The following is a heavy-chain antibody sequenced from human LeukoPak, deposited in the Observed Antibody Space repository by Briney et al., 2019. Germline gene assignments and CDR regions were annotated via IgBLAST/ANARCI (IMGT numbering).Heavy chain of an antibody. CDR2: ISSSSSTT. Sequence: GGSLRLSCAASGFTFSSYSMIWVRQAPGKGLEWGTYISSSSSTTYYADSVKGRFTISRDNAKNSLYLHMNSLRDEDTAVYYCAKDEWQWLAIDHWGQGTLVTVSS. D-gene: IGHD6-19*01. J-gene: IGHJ4*02. CDR1: GFTFSSYS. CDR3: AKDEWQWLAIDH. V-gene: IGHV3-48*02.